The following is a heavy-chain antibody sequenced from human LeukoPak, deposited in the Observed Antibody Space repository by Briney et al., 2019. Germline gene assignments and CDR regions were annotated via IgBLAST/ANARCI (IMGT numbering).Heavy chain of an antibody. CDR3: ARDFAGSGSYYYYGMDV. D-gene: IGHD3-10*01. CDR1: GFTVSSNY. J-gene: IGHJ6*02. CDR2: IYSDGST. Sequence: GGSLRLSCAASGFTVSSNYMSWVRQAPGKGLEWVSVIYSDGSTYYADSVKGRFTISRHNSKNTLYLQMNSLRAEDTAVYYCARDFAGSGSYYYYGMDVWGQGTTVTVSS. V-gene: IGHV3-53*04.